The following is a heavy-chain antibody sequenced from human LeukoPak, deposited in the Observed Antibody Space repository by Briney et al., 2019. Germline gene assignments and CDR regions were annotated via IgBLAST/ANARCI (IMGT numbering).Heavy chain of an antibody. V-gene: IGHV4-39*01. Sequence: SETLSLTRIVSGGSTSSSSSYWGWIRQPPGKGLEWIGFIYYGGSTYYNPSIKSRVTISVDKSKNQFSLKLSSVTAADTAVYYCARLRYWTVRGVIITPWYFDYWGQGTLVTVSS. D-gene: IGHD3-10*01. CDR3: ARLRYWTVRGVIITPWYFDY. J-gene: IGHJ4*02. CDR2: IYYGGST. CDR1: GGSTSSSSSY.